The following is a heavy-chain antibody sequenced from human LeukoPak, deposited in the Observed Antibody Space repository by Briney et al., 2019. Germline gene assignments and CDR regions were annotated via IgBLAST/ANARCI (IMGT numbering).Heavy chain of an antibody. J-gene: IGHJ4*02. CDR3: AKGRLKYLLLGIDF. CDR1: GFTFSTYG. Sequence: GGSLRLSCAASGFTFSTYGMHWVRQAPGKGLEWVAVLSHDGGNNFYADSVKGRFTISRDNSKNTLYLQMNSLRPDDTAVYYCAKGRLKYLLLGIDFWGQGALVTVSS. V-gene: IGHV3-30*18. D-gene: IGHD3-10*01. CDR2: LSHDGGNN.